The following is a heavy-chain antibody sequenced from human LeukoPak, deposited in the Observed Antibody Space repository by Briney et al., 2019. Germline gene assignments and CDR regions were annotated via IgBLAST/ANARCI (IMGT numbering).Heavy chain of an antibody. J-gene: IGHJ5*02. CDR2: INTDGSTT. V-gene: IGHV3-74*01. CDR3: ARPSGSYPWFDP. D-gene: IGHD1-26*01. Sequence: GGSLRLSCAASGFTFSSYWMHWARRAPGKGLVWVSRINTDGSTTTYADSVKGRFTISRDNAKNTLYLQMNSLRAEDTAVYYCARPSGSYPWFDPWGQGTLVTVSS. CDR1: GFTFSSYW.